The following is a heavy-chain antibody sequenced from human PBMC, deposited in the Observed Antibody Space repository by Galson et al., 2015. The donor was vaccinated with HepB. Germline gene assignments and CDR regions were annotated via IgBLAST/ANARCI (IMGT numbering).Heavy chain of an antibody. CDR3: AREKSGNFYTFDS. Sequence: PRLSCAVSGFSFRDYFMSWIRQTPGKGLEWVSYISTSGSVKYAENVKGRFTISRDNAGNSLHLQMRSLTVEDTAIYYCAREKSGNFYTFDSWGQGTLVTVSS. CDR2: ISTSGSV. CDR1: GFSFRDYF. V-gene: IGHV3-11*01. D-gene: IGHD1-26*01. J-gene: IGHJ4*02.